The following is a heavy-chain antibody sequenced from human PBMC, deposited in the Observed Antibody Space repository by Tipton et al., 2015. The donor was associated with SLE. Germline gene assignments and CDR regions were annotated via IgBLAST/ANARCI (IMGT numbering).Heavy chain of an antibody. V-gene: IGHV4-39*07. CDR1: GGSISSSSYY. J-gene: IGHJ5*02. D-gene: IGHD1-26*01. CDR2: IYYSGST. Sequence: LSLTCTVSGGSISSSSYYWGWIRQPPGKGLEGIGSIYYSGSTYYNPSLKSRVTISVDTSKNQFSLKLSSVTAADTAVYYCARDHGGGAQDNWFDPWGQGTLVTVSS. CDR3: ARDHGGGAQDNWFDP.